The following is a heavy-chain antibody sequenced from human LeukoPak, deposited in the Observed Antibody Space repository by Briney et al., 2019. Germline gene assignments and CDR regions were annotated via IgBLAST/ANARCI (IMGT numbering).Heavy chain of an antibody. Sequence: SVKVSCKASGGTFSSYAISWVRQAPGQGLEWMGGIIPIFGTANYAQKFQGRVTIITDESASTAYMELSSLRSEDTAVYYCARGRGSSGYPPYYFDYWGQGTLVTVSS. J-gene: IGHJ4*02. CDR1: GGTFSSYA. V-gene: IGHV1-69*05. CDR2: IIPIFGTA. D-gene: IGHD3-22*01. CDR3: ARGRGSSGYPPYYFDY.